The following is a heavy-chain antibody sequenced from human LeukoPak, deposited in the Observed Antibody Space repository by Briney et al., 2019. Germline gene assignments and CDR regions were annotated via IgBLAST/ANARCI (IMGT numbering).Heavy chain of an antibody. CDR3: ARVVVVAATRGDYYFDY. Sequence: PGGSLRLSCAGSGFTFSSYTMSWVRQAPEKGLEWVSVIYSGGSTYYADSVKGRFTISRHNSKNTLYLQMNSLRAEDTAVYYCARVVVVAATRGDYYFDYWGQGTLVTVSS. D-gene: IGHD2-15*01. V-gene: IGHV3-53*04. CDR1: GFTFSSYT. J-gene: IGHJ4*02. CDR2: IYSGGST.